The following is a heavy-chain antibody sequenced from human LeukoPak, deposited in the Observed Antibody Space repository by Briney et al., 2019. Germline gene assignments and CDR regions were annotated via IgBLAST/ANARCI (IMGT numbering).Heavy chain of an antibody. CDR3: AKGDYYGSGSFFKNGMDV. J-gene: IGHJ6*02. Sequence: GGSLRLSCAASGFTFSSYAMSWVRQAPGKGLEWVSAVTASAGNTYNADSVKGRFTISRDNSKNTLYLQVTSLRAEDTAVYYCAKGDYYGSGSFFKNGMDVWGQGTTVTVSS. CDR1: GFTFSSYA. V-gene: IGHV3-23*01. CDR2: VTASAGNT. D-gene: IGHD3-10*01.